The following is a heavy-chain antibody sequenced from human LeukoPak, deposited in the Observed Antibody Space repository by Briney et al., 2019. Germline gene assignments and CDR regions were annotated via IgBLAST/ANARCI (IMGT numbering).Heavy chain of an antibody. Sequence: GGSLRLSCAASGFTFSSYGMHWVRQAPGKGLEWVAVIWYDGSNKYYADSVKGRFTISRDNSKNTLYLQMNSLRAEDTAVYYCARDLGDYRGDGMDVWGQGTTVTVSS. CDR3: ARDLGDYRGDGMDV. CDR2: IWYDGSNK. V-gene: IGHV3-33*01. CDR1: GFTFSSYG. J-gene: IGHJ6*02. D-gene: IGHD4-17*01.